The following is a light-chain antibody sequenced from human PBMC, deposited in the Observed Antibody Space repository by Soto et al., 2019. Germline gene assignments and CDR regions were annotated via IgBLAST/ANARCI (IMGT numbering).Light chain of an antibody. J-gene: IGKJ1*01. CDR1: QSVSSSY. Sequence: EIVLTQSPGTLSLSPGERATLSCRASQSVSSSYLARYQQKPGQAPRLLIYGASSRATGIPDRFSGSGSGTDFTLTISRLEPEDFAVYYCQLYGSSWTFGQGTKVEIK. V-gene: IGKV3-20*01. CDR3: QLYGSSWT. CDR2: GAS.